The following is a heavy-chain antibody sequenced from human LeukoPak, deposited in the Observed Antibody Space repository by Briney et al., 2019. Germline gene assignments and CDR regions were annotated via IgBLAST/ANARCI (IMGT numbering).Heavy chain of an antibody. J-gene: IGHJ6*02. CDR1: GGTFSSYA. V-gene: IGHV1-69*04. D-gene: IGHD3-3*01. CDR2: IIPILGIA. CDR3: ARDSITIFVGYYYYYGMDV. Sequence: GASVKVSCKASGGTFSSYAISWVRQAPGQGLEWMGRIIPILGIANYAQKFQGRVMITADKSTSTAYMELSSLRSEDTAVYYCARDSITIFVGYYYYYGMDVWGQGTTVTVSS.